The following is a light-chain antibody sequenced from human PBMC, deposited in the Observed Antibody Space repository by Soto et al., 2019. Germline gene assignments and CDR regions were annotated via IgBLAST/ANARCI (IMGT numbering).Light chain of an antibody. CDR1: QSLVHSDGIAY. Sequence: DVVMTQSPLSLPVTLGQPASISCMSNQSLVHSDGIAYFSWFQQRPGRSPRRLIYKVSNRDSGVPARFSGSGSGTDFALKISRVEAEDVGVYYCMQGTHWPINFGQGTRLEIK. CDR2: KVS. V-gene: IGKV2-30*02. CDR3: MQGTHWPIN. J-gene: IGKJ5*01.